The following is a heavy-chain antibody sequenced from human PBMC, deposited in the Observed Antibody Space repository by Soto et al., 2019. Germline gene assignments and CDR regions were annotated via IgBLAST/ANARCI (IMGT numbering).Heavy chain of an antibody. CDR2: IYPGDSDT. CDR3: ARGGSYYYYYYGMDV. D-gene: IGHD5-12*01. CDR1: GNSFTSYW. Sequence: PGESLKISCKGSGNSFTSYWIGWVRQMPGKGLEWMGIIYPGDSDTRYSPSFQGQVTISADKSISTAYLQWSSLKASDTAMYYCARGGSYYYYYYGMDVWGQGTTVTVSS. J-gene: IGHJ6*02. V-gene: IGHV5-51*01.